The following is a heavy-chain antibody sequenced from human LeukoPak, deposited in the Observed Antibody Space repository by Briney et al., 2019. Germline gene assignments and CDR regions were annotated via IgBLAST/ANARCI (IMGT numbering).Heavy chain of an antibody. D-gene: IGHD6-13*01. CDR2: INHSGST. CDR1: GGSFSGYY. V-gene: IGHV4-34*01. J-gene: IGHJ4*02. Sequence: SETLSLTCAVYGGSFSGYYWSWIRQPPGKGLEWIGEINHSGSTNYNPSLKSRVTISVDTSKNQFSLKLSSVTAADTAVYYCARRGGYGSSRPRYFDYWGQGTLVTVSS. CDR3: ARRGGYGSSRPRYFDY.